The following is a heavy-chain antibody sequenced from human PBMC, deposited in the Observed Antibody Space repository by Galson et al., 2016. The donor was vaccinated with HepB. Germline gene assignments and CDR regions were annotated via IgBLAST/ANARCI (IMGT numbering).Heavy chain of an antibody. J-gene: IGHJ3*02. CDR2: IAPVIGTT. V-gene: IGHV1-69*13. D-gene: IGHD3-10*01. Sequence: SVKVSCKASGGTLSNYAVSWVRQAPGQGPEWMGGIAPVIGTTNYAQRFQGRVTITADGSTNTAYTELSSLTSEDTAVYYCARGGYIVTVLQGVVMPRDAFDIWGQGTMVTVSS. CDR3: ARGGYIVTVLQGVVMPRDAFDI. CDR1: GGTLSNYA.